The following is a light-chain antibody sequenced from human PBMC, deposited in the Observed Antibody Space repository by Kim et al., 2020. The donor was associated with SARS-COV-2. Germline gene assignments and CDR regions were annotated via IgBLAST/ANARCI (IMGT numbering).Light chain of an antibody. J-gene: IGLJ2*01. CDR2: DVT. CDR1: SSGIGAYNY. V-gene: IGLV2-14*03. CDR3: TSYTNSGAFVL. Sequence: QSALTQPASVSGSPGQSITVSCTGTSSGIGAYNYVSWYQQHPGKAPKLMIYDVTYRPSGVSNRFSGSKSGNTASLTISGLQTDDEADYYCTSYTNSGAFVLFGGGTQLTVL.